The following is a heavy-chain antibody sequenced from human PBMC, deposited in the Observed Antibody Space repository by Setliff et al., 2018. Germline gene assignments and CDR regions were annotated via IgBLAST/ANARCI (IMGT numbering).Heavy chain of an antibody. V-gene: IGHV3-30*02. CDR3: AKDGDYNFWSGYFRAYYYYYYMDV. J-gene: IGHJ6*03. Sequence: GGSLRLSCSASGFTFNTYTMHWVRQAPGKGLEWVAFIRYGGTNDLYADSVKGRFTISRDNSKSTLYLQMNSLRAEDTAVYYCAKDGDYNFWSGYFRAYYYYYYMDVWGKGTTVTVSS. CDR2: IRYGGTND. CDR1: GFTFNTYT. D-gene: IGHD3-3*01.